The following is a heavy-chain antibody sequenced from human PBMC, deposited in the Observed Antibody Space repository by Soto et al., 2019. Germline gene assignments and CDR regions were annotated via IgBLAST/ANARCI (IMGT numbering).Heavy chain of an antibody. CDR3: AHAYGGTGWPNDAFDV. Sequence: ITLKESGPTLVKPTQTLTLTCSFSGFSLSADGVGVGWIRQPPGKALEWLALIYWDDDTRYSPSLKSRLTTTNASSQNQVFLTITNMDPVDTATYYCAHAYGGTGWPNDAFDVWGQGTVVPVSS. CDR2: IYWDDDT. CDR1: GFSLSADGVG. J-gene: IGHJ3*01. D-gene: IGHD2-21*01. V-gene: IGHV2-5*02.